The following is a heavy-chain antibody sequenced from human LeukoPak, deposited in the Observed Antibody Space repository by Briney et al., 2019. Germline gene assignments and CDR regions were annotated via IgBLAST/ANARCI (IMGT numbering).Heavy chain of an antibody. D-gene: IGHD3-10*01. Sequence: SVKVSCKASGYSFTTYGMNWVPQAPGQGLEWMGGIIPIFGTANYAQKFQGRVTITADESTSTAYMELSSLRSEDTAVYYCASSHYYGSGSYSGSDWGQGTLVTVSS. CDR1: GYSFTTYG. J-gene: IGHJ4*02. CDR2: IIPIFGTA. CDR3: ASSHYYGSGSYSGSD. V-gene: IGHV1-69*13.